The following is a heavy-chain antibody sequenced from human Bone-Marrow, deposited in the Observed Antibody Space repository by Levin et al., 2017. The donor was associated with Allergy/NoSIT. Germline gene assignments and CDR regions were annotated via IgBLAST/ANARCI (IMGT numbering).Heavy chain of an antibody. CDR2: IHSSGST. J-gene: IGHJ4*02. Sequence: SETLSLTCSVSGGSVTSGDYYRSWIRKPPGKGLEWIGFIHSSGSTNYIPSLKSRVTMSHDTSKNQLSLSLTSVTAADTAIYYCARVPAAGGTRRFDYWGQGTLVTVSS. CDR3: ARVPAAGGTRRFDY. V-gene: IGHV4-61*08. CDR1: GGSVTSGDYY. D-gene: IGHD6-13*01.